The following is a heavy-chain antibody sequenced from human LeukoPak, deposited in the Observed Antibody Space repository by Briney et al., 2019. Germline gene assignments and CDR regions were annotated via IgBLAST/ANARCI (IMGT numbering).Heavy chain of an antibody. CDR3: ARGGSSYDSFDY. J-gene: IGHJ4*02. Sequence: PSETLSLTCTVSGGSISSSRYYWGWLRQPPGQGLEWIGSIYYSGSTYYNPSLKSRVTISVNTSKNQFSLMVNSVTAADTAVYYCARGGSSYDSFDYWGEGSLVTASS. CDR2: IYYSGST. V-gene: IGHV4-39*07. CDR1: GGSISSSRYY. D-gene: IGHD5-12*01.